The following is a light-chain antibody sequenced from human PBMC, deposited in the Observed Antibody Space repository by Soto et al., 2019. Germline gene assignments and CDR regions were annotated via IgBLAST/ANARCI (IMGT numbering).Light chain of an antibody. V-gene: IGKV3-20*01. Sequence: EIVLTQSPGTLSLSPGERATLSCRASQSVSSSCLAWYQQKPGQAPRLLIYGASSRATGIPDRFSGSGSGTDFTLTISRLEPEDSAVYYCQQYGRTFGQGTKVDIK. CDR2: GAS. CDR3: QQYGRT. J-gene: IGKJ1*01. CDR1: QSVSSSC.